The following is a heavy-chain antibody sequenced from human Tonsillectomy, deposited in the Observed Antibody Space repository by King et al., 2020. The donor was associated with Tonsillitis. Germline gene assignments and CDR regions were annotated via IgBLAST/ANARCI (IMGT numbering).Heavy chain of an antibody. CDR1: GFTFSSYG. CDR3: SRGPDYDILTGPNYYSYGMDV. D-gene: IGHD3-9*01. CDR2: ISYHGSNK. V-gene: IGHV3-33*05. J-gene: IGHJ6*02. Sequence: VQLVESGGGVVQPGRSLRLSCAASGFTFSSYGMHWVRQAPGKGLEWVALISYHGSNKYYVDSVKGRFTISRDNSKNKLYLQMNSLRAEDTAVYYCSRGPDYDILTGPNYYSYGMDVWGQGTTVTVSS.